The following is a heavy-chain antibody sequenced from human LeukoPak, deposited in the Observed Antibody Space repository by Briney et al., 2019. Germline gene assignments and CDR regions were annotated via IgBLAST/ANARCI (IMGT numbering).Heavy chain of an antibody. CDR2: INPNGNEK. Sequence: SGGSLRLSCAASGFTFSANWMNWVRQTPGKGLEWVANINPNGNEKYYVDSVKGRFTISRDNAEDTLYLQMSSLTAEDTAVYYCSRGQDYALHDWGQGTLVTVSS. CDR3: SRGQDYALHD. CDR1: GFTFSANW. V-gene: IGHV3-7*05. J-gene: IGHJ4*02. D-gene: IGHD3-16*01.